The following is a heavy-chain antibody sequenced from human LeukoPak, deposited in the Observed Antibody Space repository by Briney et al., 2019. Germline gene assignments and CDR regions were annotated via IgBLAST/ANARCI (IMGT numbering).Heavy chain of an antibody. Sequence: ASVKVSCKASGYTFTSYYMHWVRQAPGQRLEWMGIIYPSGGDTSYAQKFQGRLTMTRDTSTNTVYMELTSLRSEDTAVYYCAREVMDNLRFDYWGQGTLVTVSS. CDR2: IYPSGGDT. CDR3: AREVMDNLRFDY. D-gene: IGHD1-14*01. CDR1: GYTFTSYY. J-gene: IGHJ4*02. V-gene: IGHV1-46*01.